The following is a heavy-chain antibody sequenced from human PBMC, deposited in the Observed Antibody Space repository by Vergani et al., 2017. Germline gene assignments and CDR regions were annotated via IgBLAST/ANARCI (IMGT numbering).Heavy chain of an antibody. CDR1: GFTFSSYS. CDR2: ISSSSSYI. CDR3: ARVRSVYYYYGMDV. J-gene: IGHJ6*02. V-gene: IGHV3-21*01. Sequence: VQLVESGGGVVQPGRSLRLSCAASGFTFSSYSMNWVRQAPGKGLGWVSSISSSSSYIYYADSVKGRFTISRDNAKNSLYLQMNSLRAEDTAVYYCARVRSVYYYYGMDVWGQGTTVTVSS.